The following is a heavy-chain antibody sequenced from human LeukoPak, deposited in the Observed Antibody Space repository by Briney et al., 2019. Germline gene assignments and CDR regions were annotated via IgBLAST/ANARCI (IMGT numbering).Heavy chain of an antibody. V-gene: IGHV1-18*01. D-gene: IGHD3-22*01. J-gene: IGHJ4*02. CDR3: ARDLNLRGHYYDSSGYFLDDY. Sequence: GASGKVSCKASGYTVTSYGVSWVRQAPGQGLEWMGWIGAYNGNTNYAQKLQGRVTMTTDTSTSTAYMELSSLRSEDTAVYYCARDLNLRGHYYDSSGYFLDDYWGQGTLVTVSS. CDR1: GYTVTSYG. CDR2: IGAYNGNT.